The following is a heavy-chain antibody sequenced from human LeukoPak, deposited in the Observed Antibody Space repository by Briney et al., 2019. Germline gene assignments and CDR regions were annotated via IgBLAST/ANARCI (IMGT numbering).Heavy chain of an antibody. J-gene: IGHJ4*02. V-gene: IGHV1-18*01. D-gene: IGHD2-8*02. CDR2: ISAYGNT. CDR1: GCTFPNYG. Sequence: ASVKVSCKASGCTFPNYGINWVRQAPGQGLEWMGWISAYGNTNYAEKFQGSVIMSTDTATTTVYMELRSLRSDDTAVYYCARDRTDDDSSDYWGQGTLVTVSS. CDR3: ARDRTDDDSSDY.